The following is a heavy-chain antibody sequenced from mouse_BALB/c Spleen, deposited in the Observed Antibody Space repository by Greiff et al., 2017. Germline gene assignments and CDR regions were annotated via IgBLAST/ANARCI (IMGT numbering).Heavy chain of an antibody. V-gene: IGHV1S81*02. CDR2: INPSNGRT. CDR1: GYTFTSYW. D-gene: IGHD1-2*01. Sequence: VQLQQPGAELVKPGASVKLSCKASGYTFTSYWMHWVKQRPGQGLEWIGEINPSNGRTNYNEKFKSKATLTVDKSSSTAYMQLSSLTSEDSAVYYCASFTTATYFDVWGAGTTVTVSS. CDR3: ASFTTATYFDV. J-gene: IGHJ1*01.